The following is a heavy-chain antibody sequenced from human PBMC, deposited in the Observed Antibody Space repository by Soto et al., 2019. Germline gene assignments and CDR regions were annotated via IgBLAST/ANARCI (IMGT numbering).Heavy chain of an antibody. CDR3: ARDRGVAPPVAGNAHYYYGMDV. J-gene: IGHJ6*04. D-gene: IGHD6-19*01. Sequence: QDQLVQSGGEVKKPGASVKVSCKASGYSFTNYGITWVRQAPGQGFEWMGWISAYNGDTNYAQKLQGRVTMTTDASTSTAYLELRSRRSDDTAVYYCARDRGVAPPVAGNAHYYYGMDVWGKGTTVTVSS. CDR2: ISAYNGDT. CDR1: GYSFTNYG. V-gene: IGHV1-18*01.